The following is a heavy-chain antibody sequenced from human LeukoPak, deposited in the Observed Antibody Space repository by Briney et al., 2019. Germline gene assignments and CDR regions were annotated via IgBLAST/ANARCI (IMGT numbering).Heavy chain of an antibody. J-gene: IGHJ6*02. CDR1: GFTFSSYS. D-gene: IGHD4-17*01. CDR3: ARSPTVTTYYYYGMDV. Sequence: GGSLRLSCAASGFTFSSYSMNWVRQAPGKGLEWVSYISSSGSTIYYADSVKGRFTISRDNAKNSLYLQMNSLRAEDTAVYYCARSPTVTTYYYYGMDVWGQGTTVTVSS. CDR2: ISSSGSTI. V-gene: IGHV3-48*04.